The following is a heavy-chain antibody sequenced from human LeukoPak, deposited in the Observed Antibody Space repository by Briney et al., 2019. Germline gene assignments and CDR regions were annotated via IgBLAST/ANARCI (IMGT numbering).Heavy chain of an antibody. CDR1: GFTFSSYA. CDR3: GRWSAALDY. Sequence: GGSLRLSCAASGFTFSSYAMSWVRQAPGKGLEWVSYISQIGTPLYNPDSVKGRFTISRDNAKNSLYLQMNNLRAEDTAVYYCGRWSAALDYWGQGALVTVSS. CDR2: ISQIGTPL. J-gene: IGHJ4*02. V-gene: IGHV3-48*04. D-gene: IGHD2-2*01.